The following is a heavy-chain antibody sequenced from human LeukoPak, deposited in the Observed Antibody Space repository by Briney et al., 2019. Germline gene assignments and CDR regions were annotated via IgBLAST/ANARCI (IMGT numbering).Heavy chain of an antibody. J-gene: IGHJ4*02. CDR3: ARGPQWHYFDY. CDR2: ISSSSTI. CDR1: GFTFSSYS. V-gene: IGHV3-48*04. D-gene: IGHD6-19*01. Sequence: GGSLRLSCAASGFTFSSYSMNWVRQAPGKGLEWVSYISSSSTIYYADSVKGRFTISRDNAKNSLYLQMNSLRAEDTAVYYCARGPQWHYFDYWGQGTLVTVSS.